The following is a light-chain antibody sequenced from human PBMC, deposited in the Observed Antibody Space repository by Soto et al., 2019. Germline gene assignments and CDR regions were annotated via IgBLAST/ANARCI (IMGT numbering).Light chain of an antibody. Sequence: QSALTQFASVSGSPGQSITISCTGTSIDVGAYNYVSWYQQHPDKAPKLLIYEVGNRPSGVSFRFSGSKSGNTASLTISGLQAEDEADYYCAAWDDSLSGVVFGGRTKLTVL. CDR1: SIDVGAYNY. J-gene: IGLJ2*01. CDR3: AAWDDSLSGVV. V-gene: IGLV2-14*01. CDR2: EVG.